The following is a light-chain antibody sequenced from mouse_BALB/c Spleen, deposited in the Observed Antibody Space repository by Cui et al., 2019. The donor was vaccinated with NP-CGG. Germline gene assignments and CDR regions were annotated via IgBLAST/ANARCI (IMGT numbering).Light chain of an antibody. CDR3: ALWYSNHWV. Sequence: QAVVTQESVLTTSPGETVTVTCRSSTGAVTTSNYANWVQEKPDHLFTGLIGGTNNRVPGVPARFSGSLIGDKAALTITGAQTEDEAIYFCALWYSNHWVFGGGTKLTVL. V-gene: IGLV1*01. CDR1: TGAVTTSNY. J-gene: IGLJ1*01. CDR2: GTN.